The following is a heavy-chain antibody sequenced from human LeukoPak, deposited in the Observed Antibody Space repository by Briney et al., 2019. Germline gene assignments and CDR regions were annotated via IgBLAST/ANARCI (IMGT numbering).Heavy chain of an antibody. J-gene: IGHJ6*03. CDR3: ARGVTTVVYYYYYCMDV. CDR2: IYYSGST. CDR1: GGSISSYY. Sequence: SETLSLTCTVSGGSISSYYWSWIRQPPGKGLEWIGYIYYSGSTNYNPSLKSRVTISVDTSKNQFSLKLSSVTAADTAVYYCARGVTTVVYYYYYCMDVWGKGTTVTVSS. V-gene: IGHV4-59*01. D-gene: IGHD4-23*01.